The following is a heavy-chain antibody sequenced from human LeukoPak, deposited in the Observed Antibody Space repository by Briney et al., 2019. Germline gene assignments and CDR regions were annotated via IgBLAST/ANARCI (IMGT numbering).Heavy chain of an antibody. J-gene: IGHJ4*02. V-gene: IGHV1-18*01. Sequence: GASVKVSCKASGYTFTSYGISWVRQAPGQGLEWMGWISAYNGNTNYAQKLQGRVTMTTDTSTSTAYMELRSLRSDDTAVYYCARAGPTGYCSSNSCLDYWGQGTLVTVFS. CDR1: GYTFTSYG. D-gene: IGHD2-2*01. CDR3: ARAGPTGYCSSNSCLDY. CDR2: ISAYNGNT.